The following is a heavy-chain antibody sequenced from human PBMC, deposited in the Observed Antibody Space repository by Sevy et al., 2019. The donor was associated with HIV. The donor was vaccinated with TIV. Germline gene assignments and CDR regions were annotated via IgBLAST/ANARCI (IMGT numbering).Heavy chain of an antibody. D-gene: IGHD2-8*02. V-gene: IGHV3-23*01. Sequence: GGSLRLSCTTSGFTFRIYAMSWVRQAPGKGLEWVSAISGSGSSTYYADSVKGRFTISRDNSKNTLYLQMNGLRAEDTAVFYCAKEGGGHYDTGGSFDDWGQGTRVTVSS. CDR3: AKEGGGHYDTGGSFDD. CDR2: ISGSGSST. CDR1: GFTFRIYA. J-gene: IGHJ4*02.